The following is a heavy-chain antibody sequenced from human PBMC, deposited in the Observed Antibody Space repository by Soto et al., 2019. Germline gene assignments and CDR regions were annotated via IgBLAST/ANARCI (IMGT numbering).Heavy chain of an antibody. CDR1: GGTFSSYA. Sequence: SVKVSCKASGGTFSSYAISWVRQAPGQGLEWMGGIIPIFGTANYAQKFQGRVTITADKSTSTAYMELSSLRSEDTAVYYCATDFGYSSGWYYFDYWGQGTLVTVSS. CDR2: IIPIFGTA. V-gene: IGHV1-69*06. CDR3: ATDFGYSSGWYYFDY. D-gene: IGHD6-19*01. J-gene: IGHJ4*02.